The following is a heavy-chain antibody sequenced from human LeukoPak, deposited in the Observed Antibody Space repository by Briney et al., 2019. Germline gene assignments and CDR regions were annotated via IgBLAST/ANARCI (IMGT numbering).Heavy chain of an antibody. CDR1: GYTFTSYY. CDR2: IDPSGGST. V-gene: IGHV1-46*01. D-gene: IGHD3-22*01. Sequence: ASVKVSCKASGYTFTSYYMHWVRQAPGQGLEWMGIIDPSGGSTSYAQKFQGRVTMTRDTSTSTVYMELSSLRSEDTAVYYCARSKGSSGYYLAGIENDYWGQGTLVTVSS. CDR3: ARSKGSSGYYLAGIENDY. J-gene: IGHJ4*02.